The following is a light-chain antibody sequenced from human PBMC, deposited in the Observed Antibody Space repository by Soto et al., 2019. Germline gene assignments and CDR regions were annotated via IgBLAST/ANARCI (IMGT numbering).Light chain of an antibody. CDR3: QQYNNWLTWT. J-gene: IGKJ1*01. CDR1: QSVSSSY. Sequence: TATPHTIQSQSVSSSYLAWYQQKPGQAPRLLIYGASTRATGIPARFSGSGSGTEFTLTISSLQSEDFAVYYCQQYNNWLTWTFGQGSNVDTK. V-gene: IGKV3-15*01. CDR2: GAS.